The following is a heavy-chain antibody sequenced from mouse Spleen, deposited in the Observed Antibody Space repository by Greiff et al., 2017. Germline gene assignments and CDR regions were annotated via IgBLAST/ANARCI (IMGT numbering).Heavy chain of an antibody. J-gene: IGHJ2*01. D-gene: IGHD2-14*01. CDR2: ISSGSSTI. V-gene: IGHV5-17*01. CDR3: ASTYRYGFDY. CDR1: GFTFSDYG. Sequence: EVHLVESGGGLVKPGGSLKLSCAASGFTFSDYGMHWVRQAPEKGLEWVAYISSGSSTIYYADTVKGRFTISRDNAKNTLFLQMTSLRSEDTAMYYCASTYRYGFDYWGQGTTLTVSS.